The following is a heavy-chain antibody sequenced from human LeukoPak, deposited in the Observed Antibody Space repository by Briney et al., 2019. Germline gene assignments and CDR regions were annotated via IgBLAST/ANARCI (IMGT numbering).Heavy chain of an antibody. Sequence: GGSLRPSCAASGFTFSSYAMTWVRQAPEKGLEWVSAISGSGGSTYYADSVKGRFTISRDNSKNTLYLQMNSLRAEDTAVYYCAKESGWFGVNDYWGQGTLVTVSS. D-gene: IGHD3-10*01. CDR2: ISGSGGST. CDR1: GFTFSSYA. CDR3: AKESGWFGVNDY. V-gene: IGHV3-23*01. J-gene: IGHJ4*02.